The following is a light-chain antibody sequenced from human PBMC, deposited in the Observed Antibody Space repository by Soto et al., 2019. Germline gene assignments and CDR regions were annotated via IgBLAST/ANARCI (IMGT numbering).Light chain of an antibody. J-gene: IGLJ1*01. Sequence: QSALTQPASVSGSPGQSITISCTGTISDVGGYNYVSWYQQHPGKAPKLMIYDVSNRPSGVSNRFSGSKSGNTASLTISGLQAEDEADYYCSSYTSSSTFFGTGTKLTVL. V-gene: IGLV2-14*01. CDR2: DVS. CDR1: ISDVGGYNY. CDR3: SSYTSSSTF.